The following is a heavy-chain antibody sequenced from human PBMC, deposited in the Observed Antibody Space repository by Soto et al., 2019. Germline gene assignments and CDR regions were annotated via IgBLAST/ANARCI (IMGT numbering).Heavy chain of an antibody. D-gene: IGHD3-22*01. V-gene: IGHV1-69*01. CDR2: TIPMFGTP. J-gene: IGHJ6*02. CDR1: GGTFSKYA. Sequence: QVQLVQSGAEMQQPGASVRVSCKASGGTFSKYAFSWVRQAPGQGLEWLGGTIPMFGTPNYAQKFQGRVALSADGSTATVYMELSSLRSEDTAVYFCARPLRDRNYYYGMAVWGQGTTVTVSS. CDR3: ARPLRDRNYYYGMAV.